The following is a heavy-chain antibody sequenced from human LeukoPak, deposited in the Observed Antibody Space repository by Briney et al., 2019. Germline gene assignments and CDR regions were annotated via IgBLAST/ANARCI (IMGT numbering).Heavy chain of an antibody. V-gene: IGHV1-2*07. CDR2: INPYNGDT. Sequence: ASVKVSCKTSAYTFVDYYIHLVRQAPGQGLEWMGSINPYNGDTKTSHKLEGRVTMTRDASATTVYFELKGLKFDDTGTYFCAREGLGSKTGDHWGQGTLVRVSP. J-gene: IGHJ4*02. CDR3: AREGLGSKTGDH. D-gene: IGHD3-9*01. CDR1: AYTFVDYY.